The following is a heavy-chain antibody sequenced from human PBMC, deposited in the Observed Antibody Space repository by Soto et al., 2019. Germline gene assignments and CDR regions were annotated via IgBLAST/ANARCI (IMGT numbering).Heavy chain of an antibody. D-gene: IGHD7-27*01. J-gene: IGHJ5*02. CDR2: MIGGSHGA. CDR1: GFTLNNYA. CDR3: AKGKSTGDLDWFDP. Sequence: EVQLLQSGGGLAQPGGSLRLSCAASGFTLNNYAVAWVRQAPGKGLEWVSTMIGGSHGAAYSDSVMGRFTVSRDNSKNSLYLQMNSLGAEDTAMYYCAKGKSTGDLDWFDPWGQGSLVTVSS. V-gene: IGHV3-23*01.